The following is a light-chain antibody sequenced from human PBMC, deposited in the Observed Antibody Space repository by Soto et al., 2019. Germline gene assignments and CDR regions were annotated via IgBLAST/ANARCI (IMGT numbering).Light chain of an antibody. J-gene: IGKJ1*01. V-gene: IGKV1-5*03. Sequence: DIQMTQSPSTLSASVRDGVTITCRASQSISSWLAWYQQKPGKAPKLLIYKASSLESGVPSRFSGSGSGTEFTLTISSLQPDDFATYYCQQYNSQPWTFGQGTKVEIK. CDR3: QQYNSQPWT. CDR1: QSISSW. CDR2: KAS.